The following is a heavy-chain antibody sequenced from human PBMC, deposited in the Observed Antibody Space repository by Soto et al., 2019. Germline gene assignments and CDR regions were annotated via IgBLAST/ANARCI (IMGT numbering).Heavy chain of an antibody. V-gene: IGHV3-23*01. D-gene: IGHD1-26*01. Sequence: GGSLRLSCAASGFTFSSYAMSWVRQAPGKGLEWVSAISGSGGSTYYADSVKGRFTISRDNSKNTLYLQMNSLRAEDTAVYYCAKDFPRGGSYYYYYGMDVWGQGTTVTVSS. CDR3: AKDFPRGGSYYYYYGMDV. J-gene: IGHJ6*02. CDR1: GFTFSSYA. CDR2: ISGSGGST.